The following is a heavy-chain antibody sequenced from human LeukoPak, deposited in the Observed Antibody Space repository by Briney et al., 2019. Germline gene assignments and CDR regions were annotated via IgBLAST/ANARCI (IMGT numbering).Heavy chain of an antibody. D-gene: IGHD3-3*01. Sequence: GGSLRLSCAASGFTFSSYSMNWVRQAPGKGLEWVSSISNCSSYIYYADPVKGRFTISRDNAKNSLYLQMNSLRAEDTAVYYCARDGDFGVVIRYNWFDPWGQGTLVTVSS. J-gene: IGHJ5*02. CDR3: ARDGDFGVVIRYNWFDP. V-gene: IGHV3-21*01. CDR1: GFTFSSYS. CDR2: ISNCSSYI.